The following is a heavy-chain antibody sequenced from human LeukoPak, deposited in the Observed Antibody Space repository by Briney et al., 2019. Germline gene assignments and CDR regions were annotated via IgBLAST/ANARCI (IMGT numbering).Heavy chain of an antibody. CDR2: IYNSGST. V-gene: IGHV3-66*01. CDR3: ARGPLFDY. Sequence: GGSLRLSCAASGFTVGYNYMTWVRQAPGKGLEWVAAIYNSGSTYYADSVKGRFTISRDNSKNTMYLQMNSLKGEDTAVYYCARGPLFDYWGQGTLVTVSS. CDR1: GFTVGYNY. J-gene: IGHJ4*02.